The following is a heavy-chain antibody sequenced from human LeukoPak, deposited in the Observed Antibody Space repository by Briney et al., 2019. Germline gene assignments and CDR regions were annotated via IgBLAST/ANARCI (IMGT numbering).Heavy chain of an antibody. CDR3: ARDELGPNEIDY. Sequence: GGSLRLSCAVSGFTFSSYSIHWVRQAPGKGLESLAVISSDGSDKYYADSVKGRFAISRDNSKNTLFLQMNSLRVEDTAVYYCARDELGPNEIDYWGQGTLVTVSS. J-gene: IGHJ4*02. V-gene: IGHV3-30*09. CDR1: GFTFSSYS. CDR2: ISSDGSDK. D-gene: IGHD7-27*01.